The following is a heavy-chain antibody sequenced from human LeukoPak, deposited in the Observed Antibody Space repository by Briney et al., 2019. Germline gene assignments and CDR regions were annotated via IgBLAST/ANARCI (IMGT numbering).Heavy chain of an antibody. V-gene: IGHV6-1*01. CDR1: GDSVSSNSAA. Sequence: SQTLSLTCAISGDSVSSNSAAWNWIRQSPSRGLEWLGRTYYRSKWYNDYAESVKSRITINPDTSKNQFSLQLNSVTPEDTAVYYCARDPVLLWFGELPNYYYGMDVWGKGTTVTVSS. J-gene: IGHJ6*04. D-gene: IGHD3-10*01. CDR3: ARDPVLLWFGELPNYYYGMDV. CDR2: TYYRSKWYN.